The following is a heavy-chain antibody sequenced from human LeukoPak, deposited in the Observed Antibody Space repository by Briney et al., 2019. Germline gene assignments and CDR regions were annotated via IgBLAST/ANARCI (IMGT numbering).Heavy chain of an antibody. J-gene: IGHJ3*02. CDR2: ISAYNGNT. D-gene: IGHD3-22*01. CDR1: GYTFTSYG. Sequence: ASVKVSCKASGYTFTSYGISWVRQAPGQGLERMGWISAYNGNTNYAQKLQGRVTMTTDTSTSTAYMELRSLRSDDTAVYYCARDRGYYYDSSGYYPDAFDIWGQGTMVTVSS. CDR3: ARDRGYYYDSSGYYPDAFDI. V-gene: IGHV1-18*01.